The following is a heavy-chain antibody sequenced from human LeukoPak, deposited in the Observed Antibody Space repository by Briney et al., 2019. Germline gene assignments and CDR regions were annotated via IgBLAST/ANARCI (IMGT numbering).Heavy chain of an antibody. CDR2: ISYDGSNK. J-gene: IGHJ4*02. D-gene: IGHD2-21*02. CDR3: AKAHIVVVTAAPALGY. CDR1: GFTFSSYG. Sequence: PGGSLRLSCAASGFTFSSYGMHWVRQAPGKGLEWVAVISYDGSNKYYADSVKGRFTISRDNSKNTLYLQMNSLRAEDTAVCYCAKAHIVVVTAAPALGYWGQGTLVTVSS. V-gene: IGHV3-30*18.